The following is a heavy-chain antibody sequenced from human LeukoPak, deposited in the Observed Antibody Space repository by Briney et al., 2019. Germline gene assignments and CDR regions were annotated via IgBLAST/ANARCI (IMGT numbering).Heavy chain of an antibody. V-gene: IGHV3-23*01. D-gene: IGHD3-10*01. CDR1: GFTFSSYG. Sequence: GGSLRLSCAASGFTFSSYGMSWVRQAPGKGLEWVSAITGNGANAFYADSVKGRFTISRDNSKNTMYLQMNSLRAEDTALYYCARDRSGSYPNWFDPWGQGTLVTVSS. CDR2: ITGNGANA. J-gene: IGHJ5*02. CDR3: ARDRSGSYPNWFDP.